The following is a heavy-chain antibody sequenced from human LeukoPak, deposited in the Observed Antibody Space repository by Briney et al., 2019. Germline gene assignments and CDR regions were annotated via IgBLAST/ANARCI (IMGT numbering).Heavy chain of an antibody. CDR2: ISSSSSYI. CDR3: ARAGGGSYYVNPDY. CDR1: GFTFSSYS. V-gene: IGHV3-21*01. Sequence: GGSLRLSCAASGFTFSSYSMNWVRQCPGKGLEWVSSISSSSSYIYYADSVKGRFTISRDSAKNSLYLQMNSLRTEDTAVYYCARAGGGSYYVNPDYWGQGTLVTVSS. D-gene: IGHD1-26*01. J-gene: IGHJ4*02.